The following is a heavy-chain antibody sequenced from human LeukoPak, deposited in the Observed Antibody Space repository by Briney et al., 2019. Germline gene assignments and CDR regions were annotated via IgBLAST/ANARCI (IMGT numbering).Heavy chain of an antibody. V-gene: IGHV3-21*01. J-gene: IGHJ4*02. Sequence: PGGSLRLSCAASGFTFSRYSMNWVRQAPGKGLEWVSSIFSSSSYIYYADSVKGRFTISRDNAKNSLYLQMNSLRVEDTAVYYCARLLLDEPRDGDFDYWGQGTLVTVSS. CDR2: IFSSSSYI. CDR3: ARLLLDEPRDGDFDY. CDR1: GFTFSRYS. D-gene: IGHD1-14*01.